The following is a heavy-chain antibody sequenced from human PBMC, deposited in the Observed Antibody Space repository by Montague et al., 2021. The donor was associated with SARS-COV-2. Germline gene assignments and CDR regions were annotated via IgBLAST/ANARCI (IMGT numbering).Heavy chain of an antibody. V-gene: IGHV3-11*01. CDR1: GFTFSDYY. J-gene: IGHJ5*02. Sequence: SLRLSCPASGFTFSDYYMAWIRQAPGKGLEWVSYISDTGTPISYADSVKGRFTISRDKGNNSLYLQLNSLRAEDTAVYYCARDGGIAAAGIFDPWGQGTMVTVSS. CDR3: ARDGGIAAAGIFDP. CDR2: ISDTGTPI. D-gene: IGHD6-13*01.